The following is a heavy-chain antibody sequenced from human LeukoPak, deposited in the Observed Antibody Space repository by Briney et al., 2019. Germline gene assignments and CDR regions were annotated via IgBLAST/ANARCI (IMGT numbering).Heavy chain of an antibody. V-gene: IGHV3-43*02. Sequence: GGSLRLSCEASGFTFDAYAMHWVRQAPGKGLEWVSLINKDGSATYYADSVKGRFTISRDNNKNSLYLQMNSLRSEDTALYYCATWAFYHSLDVWGQGATVTVSS. J-gene: IGHJ6*02. CDR3: ATWAFYHSLDV. CDR1: GFTFDAYA. CDR2: INKDGSAT. D-gene: IGHD1-26*01.